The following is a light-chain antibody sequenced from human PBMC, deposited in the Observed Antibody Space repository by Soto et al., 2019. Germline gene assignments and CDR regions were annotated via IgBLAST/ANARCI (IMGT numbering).Light chain of an antibody. Sequence: EIVMTQSPATLSMSPGERATLSCRASQSVSSNLAWYQQKPGQAPRLLIYGASTRATGIPAKFSGSGYGTDFTLTITTLQPEDVGIYYCQQCHATPLTFGQGTRLEIK. CDR3: QQCHATPLT. V-gene: IGKV3-15*01. J-gene: IGKJ5*01. CDR1: QSVSSN. CDR2: GAS.